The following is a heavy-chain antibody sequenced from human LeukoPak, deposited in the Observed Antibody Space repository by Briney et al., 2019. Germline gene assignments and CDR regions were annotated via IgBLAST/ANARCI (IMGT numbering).Heavy chain of an antibody. CDR3: AKDHRH. Sequence: GVTLRLSCAASGFTLSSHDMSWVRQAPGKGLEWVSAISGSGGSKYYADAVKRRFTISRHNHKNTLHLHMDTLRAEHAAVFHCAKDHRHWGQGTLVTVSS. J-gene: IGHJ4*02. CDR2: ISGSGGSK. CDR1: GFTLSSHD. V-gene: IGHV3-23*01.